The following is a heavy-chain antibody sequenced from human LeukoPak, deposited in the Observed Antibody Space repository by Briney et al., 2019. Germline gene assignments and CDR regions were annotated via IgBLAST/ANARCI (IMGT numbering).Heavy chain of an antibody. V-gene: IGHV3-30*18. CDR2: ISYDGSNK. D-gene: IGHD6-13*01. J-gene: IGHJ1*01. Sequence: GRSLRLSCAASGFTFSSYGMHWVRQAPGKGLEWVAVISYDGSNKYYADSVKGRFTISRDNSKNTLYLLMNSLRAEDTAVYYCAKERYSSSWYAAEYFQHWGQGTLVTVSS. CDR1: GFTFSSYG. CDR3: AKERYSSSWYAAEYFQH.